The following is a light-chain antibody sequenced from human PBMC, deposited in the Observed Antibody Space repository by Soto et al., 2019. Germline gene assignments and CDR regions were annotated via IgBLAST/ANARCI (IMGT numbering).Light chain of an antibody. CDR2: GAS. CDR3: QQFGDSLT. CDR1: PSVTNY. V-gene: IGKV3-20*01. Sequence: EIVLTQSPATLSLSPGERRTRGCRSSPSVTNYLAWYQQRPGQAPRLLIYGASTRATGIPDRFSGSGSGTDFTLTVSRLEPEDFAVYYCQQFGDSLTFGGGTKVDIK. J-gene: IGKJ4*01.